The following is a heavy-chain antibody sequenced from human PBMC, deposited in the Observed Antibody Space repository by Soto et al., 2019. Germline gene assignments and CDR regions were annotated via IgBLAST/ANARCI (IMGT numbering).Heavy chain of an antibody. CDR1: GFTFSSYA. D-gene: IGHD3-9*01. Sequence: PGGSLRLSCAASGFTFSSYAMSWVRQAPGKGLEWVSVISGSGGSTYYADSVKGRFTISRDNSKNTLYLQMNSLRAEDTAVYYCARLKTYDILHKSDYWGQGSLVTVSS. CDR3: ARLKTYDILHKSDY. J-gene: IGHJ4*02. CDR2: ISGSGGST. V-gene: IGHV3-23*01.